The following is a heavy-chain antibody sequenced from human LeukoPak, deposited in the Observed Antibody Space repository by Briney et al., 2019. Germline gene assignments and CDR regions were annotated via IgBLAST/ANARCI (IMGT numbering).Heavy chain of an antibody. V-gene: IGHV4-30-4*01. CDR3: ARERSDIVVVTATPTWDYFDY. Sequence: SQTLSLTCTVSGGSISSGDYYWRWIRQPPGKGLEWIGSVFHTGTAYYNPSLRSRVTLSVDTSKNQFSLKLSSVTAADTAVYYCARERSDIVVVTATPTWDYFDYWGQGTLVTVSS. J-gene: IGHJ4*02. CDR1: GGSISSGDYY. D-gene: IGHD2-21*02. CDR2: VFHTGTA.